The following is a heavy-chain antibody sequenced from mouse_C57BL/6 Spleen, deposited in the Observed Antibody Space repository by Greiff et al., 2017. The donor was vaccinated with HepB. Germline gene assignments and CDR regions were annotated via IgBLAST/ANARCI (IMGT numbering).Heavy chain of an antibody. V-gene: IGHV1-82*01. Sequence: QVQLKESGPELVKPGASVKISCKASGYAFSSSWMNWVKQRPGKGLEWIGRIYPGDGDTNYNGKFKGKATLTADKSSSTAYMQLSSLTSEDSAVYVCARDIYGTYLDYWGQGTTLTVSS. D-gene: IGHD2-1*01. J-gene: IGHJ2*01. CDR1: GYAFSSSW. CDR2: IYPGDGDT. CDR3: ARDIYGTYLDY.